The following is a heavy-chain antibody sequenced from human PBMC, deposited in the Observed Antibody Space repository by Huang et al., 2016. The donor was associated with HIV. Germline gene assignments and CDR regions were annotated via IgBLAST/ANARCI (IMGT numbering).Heavy chain of an antibody. D-gene: IGHD1-7*01. V-gene: IGHV3-7*01. CDR3: ATKTAAMDI. CDR1: TFTFGDYW. CDR2: IKQDESEK. Sequence: VESGGRLVQPGGSIRLSCVGATFTFGDYWMSWVRQWPEKGLEWVANIKQDESEKYYLESVKGRFNISRDHAKKVWFLEMNNVRVEDTATYYCATKTAAMDIWGQGTTVTVS. J-gene: IGHJ6*02.